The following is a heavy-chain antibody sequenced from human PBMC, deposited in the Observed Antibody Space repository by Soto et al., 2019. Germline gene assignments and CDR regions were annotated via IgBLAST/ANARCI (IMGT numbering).Heavy chain of an antibody. CDR1: GYTFTSFG. V-gene: IGHV1-18*04. Sequence: QVQLVQSGAEVKKPGASVKVSCKASGYTFTSFGVSWVRQAPGQGLEWMGWISAYNGNTKYAQKFQGRVTITTDTSTSTAYMELRSLRSDDTAVYYCARKYSSSSWFDPWGQGTLVTVSS. CDR2: ISAYNGNT. D-gene: IGHD6-6*01. CDR3: ARKYSSSSWFDP. J-gene: IGHJ5*02.